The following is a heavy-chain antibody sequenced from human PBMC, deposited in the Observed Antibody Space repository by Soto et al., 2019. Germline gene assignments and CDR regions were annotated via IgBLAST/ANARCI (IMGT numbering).Heavy chain of an antibody. CDR2: ISGSGGST. V-gene: IGHV3-23*01. CDR3: AKASSSWGGTHPPVY. J-gene: IGHJ4*02. D-gene: IGHD6-13*01. Sequence: GGSLRLSCAASGFTFRSYAMRRVRQATGKGLEWASAISGSGGSTYYADCVKGRFTISRENSKDTLYLQMNSLRAEDTAVYYCAKASSSWGGTHPPVYWGQGTLVTVSS. CDR1: GFTFRSYA.